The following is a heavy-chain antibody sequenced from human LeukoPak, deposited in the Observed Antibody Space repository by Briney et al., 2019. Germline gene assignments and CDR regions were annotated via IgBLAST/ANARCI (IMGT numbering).Heavy chain of an antibody. CDR1: GGSISSYY. D-gene: IGHD6-13*01. CDR3: ARLPIAAAGGWFDP. CDR2: IYYSGST. Sequence: SETLSLTCTVSGGSISSYYWSWIRQPPGKGLEWIGSIYYSGSTYYNPSLKSRVTISVDTSKNHFSLKLTSVTAADTAVYYCARLPIAAAGGWFDPWGQGTLVTVSS. J-gene: IGHJ5*02. V-gene: IGHV4-39*02.